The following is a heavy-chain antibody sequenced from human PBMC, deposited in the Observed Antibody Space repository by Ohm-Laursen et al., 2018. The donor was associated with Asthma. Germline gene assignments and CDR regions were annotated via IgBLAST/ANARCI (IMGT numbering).Heavy chain of an antibody. CDR1: GFTFRSYA. J-gene: IGHJ4*02. Sequence: SLRLSCAASGFTFRSYAMHWVRQAPGKGLEWVAVGGSYYDGGLKYYADSVNGRFTVSRDDSKNPLYLQMNSLRPDDTAVYYCARDVMEWYLPAFDFWGQGTLVTVSS. D-gene: IGHD3-3*01. CDR2: GGSYYDGGLK. CDR3: ARDVMEWYLPAFDF. V-gene: IGHV3-30-3*01.